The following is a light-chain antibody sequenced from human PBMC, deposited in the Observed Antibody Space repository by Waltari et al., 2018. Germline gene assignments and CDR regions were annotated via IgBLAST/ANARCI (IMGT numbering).Light chain of an antibody. CDR3: QHYVRLPVT. J-gene: IGKJ1*01. CDR2: AAS. Sequence: EIVLTQSPGTLSLSPGERATLSCRASQCFRGTLAWYQQKPGQPPRLLIYAASIRATGIPDRFSGSGSGTDFTLTISRLEPEDFAVYYCQHYVRLPVTFGQGTKVEIK. V-gene: IGKV3-20*01. CDR1: QCFRGT.